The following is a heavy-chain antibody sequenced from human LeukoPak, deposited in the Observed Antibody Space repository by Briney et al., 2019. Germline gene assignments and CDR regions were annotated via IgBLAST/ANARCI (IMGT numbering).Heavy chain of an antibody. J-gene: IGHJ4*02. CDR3: ASGLSGGFDS. D-gene: IGHD2-15*01. V-gene: IGHV4-59*01. Sequence: SETLSLTCTVSGGSISSYYWSWIRQPPGKGLEWIGYVYYGGTTNYNPSLKSRVTISVDTSKNQFSLKLSSVTAADTAVYYCASGLSGGFDSWGQGTLVTVSS. CDR2: VYYGGTT. CDR1: GGSISSYY.